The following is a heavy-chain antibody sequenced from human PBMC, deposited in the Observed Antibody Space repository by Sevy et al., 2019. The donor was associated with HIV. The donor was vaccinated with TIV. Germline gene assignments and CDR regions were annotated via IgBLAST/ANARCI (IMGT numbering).Heavy chain of an antibody. CDR1: GFTFDDYT. CDR2: MSWDGDST. Sequence: GGSLRLSCAASGFTFDDYTMHWVRQAPGKGLEWVSLMSWDGDSTNYADSVKGRFTISRDNSKNSLCLQMNSLRTEDTALYYCAKDRGFDYGMDVWGQGTTVTVSS. V-gene: IGHV3-43*01. J-gene: IGHJ6*02. D-gene: IGHD3-3*01. CDR3: AKDRGFDYGMDV.